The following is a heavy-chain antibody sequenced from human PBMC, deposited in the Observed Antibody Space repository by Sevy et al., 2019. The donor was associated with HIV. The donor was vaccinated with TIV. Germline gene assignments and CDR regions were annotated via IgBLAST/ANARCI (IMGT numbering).Heavy chain of an antibody. CDR2: ISGSGGST. V-gene: IGHV3-23*01. CDR3: AKALSGSGSYWVFDY. J-gene: IGHJ4*02. CDR1: GFTFISYA. Sequence: GGSLRLSCAASGFTFISYAMSWVRQAPGKGLEWVSAISGSGGSTYYADSVKGRFTISRDNSKNTLYLQMNSLRAEDTAVYYCAKALSGSGSYWVFDYWGQGTLVTVSS. D-gene: IGHD3-10*01.